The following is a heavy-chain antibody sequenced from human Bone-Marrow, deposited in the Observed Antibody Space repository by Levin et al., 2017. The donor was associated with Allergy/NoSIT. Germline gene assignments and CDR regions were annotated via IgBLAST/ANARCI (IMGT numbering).Heavy chain of an antibody. V-gene: IGHV3-7*01. J-gene: IGHJ4*02. CDR2: IKQDGSDE. D-gene: IGHD2-21*01. Sequence: PGGSLRLSCAAAGFQFSSYWMAWVRQPPGKGLEWVAHIKQDGSDENSVDSVKGRFTISRDNAKNSLLLQMNSLRVEDTAVYYCVRGGIGGNYYWGPPFDYWGQGILVTVSS. CDR3: VRGGIGGNYYWGPPFDY. CDR1: GFQFSSYW.